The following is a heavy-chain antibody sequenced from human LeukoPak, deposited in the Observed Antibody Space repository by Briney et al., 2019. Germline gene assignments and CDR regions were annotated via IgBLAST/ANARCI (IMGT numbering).Heavy chain of an antibody. Sequence: GASLRLSCAASGFTFSNYAINWVRQAPGKGLEWVSAISGSGGSTYYADSVKGRFTISRDNSKNTLYLQMNSLRAEDTAVYYCAKGNRVWFGEVDYWGQGTLVTVSS. CDR1: GFTFSNYA. J-gene: IGHJ4*02. V-gene: IGHV3-23*01. CDR3: AKGNRVWFGEVDY. D-gene: IGHD3-10*01. CDR2: ISGSGGST.